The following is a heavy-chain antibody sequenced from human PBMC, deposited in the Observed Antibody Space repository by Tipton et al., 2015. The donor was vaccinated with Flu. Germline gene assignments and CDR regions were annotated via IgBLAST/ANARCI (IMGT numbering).Heavy chain of an antibody. J-gene: IGHJ5*02. D-gene: IGHD4-11*01. Sequence: QLVQSGAELKKPGASVKVSCKASGYTFNTYGISWVRQAPGQGLEWMGWISAYTANTHYAQKFQGRITMTTDTSTSTAFMELRSLRSDDTAVYYCARRDYSNYVSEPKNWFDPWGQGILVTVSS. CDR2: ISAYTANT. V-gene: IGHV1-18*01. CDR3: ARRDYSNYVSEPKNWFDP. CDR1: GYTFNTYG.